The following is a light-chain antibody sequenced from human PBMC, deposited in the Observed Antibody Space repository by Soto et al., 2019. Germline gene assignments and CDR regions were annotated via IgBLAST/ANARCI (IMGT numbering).Light chain of an antibody. J-gene: IGLJ3*02. CDR2: ATS. V-gene: IGLV2-23*01. CDR3: TSFARGSTLV. CDR1: SSDVGTYNL. Sequence: QSAVTQPAAVSGSPGQSITISCTGTSSDVGTYNLVSWYQQYPGKAPKLMIYATSKRPSGVSNRFSGSKSGDTASLTISGLQAEDEADYYCTSFARGSTLVFGGGTKLTVL.